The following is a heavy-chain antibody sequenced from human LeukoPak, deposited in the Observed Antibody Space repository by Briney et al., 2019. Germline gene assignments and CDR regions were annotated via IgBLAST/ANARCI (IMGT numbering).Heavy chain of an antibody. CDR1: GGTFSSYA. Sequence: SVKVSCKASGGTFSSYAISWVRQAPGQGLEWMGGIIPIFGTANYAQKFQGRVTITADESTSTAYMELSSLRSEETAVYYCVPSGRYLYYFDYWGQRTLVTASS. CDR2: IIPIFGTA. CDR3: VPSGRYLYYFDY. J-gene: IGHJ4*02. V-gene: IGHV1-69*13. D-gene: IGHD6-19*01.